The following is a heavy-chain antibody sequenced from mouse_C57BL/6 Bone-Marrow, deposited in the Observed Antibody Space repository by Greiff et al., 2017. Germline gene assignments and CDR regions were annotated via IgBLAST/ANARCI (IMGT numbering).Heavy chain of an antibody. J-gene: IGHJ2*01. CDR3: ARMYYFDY. V-gene: IGHV1-7*01. CDR2: INPSNGYT. CDR1: GYTFTSYW. Sequence: QVHVKQSGAELAKPGASVKLSCKASGYTFTSYWMHWVKQRPGQGLEWIGYINPSNGYTKYNQKFKDKATLTADKSSSTAYMQLSSLTYEDSAVYYCARMYYFDYWGQGTTLTVSS.